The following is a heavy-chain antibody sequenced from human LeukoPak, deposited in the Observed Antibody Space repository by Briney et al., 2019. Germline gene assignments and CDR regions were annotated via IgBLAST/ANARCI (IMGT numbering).Heavy chain of an antibody. J-gene: IGHJ4*02. V-gene: IGHV1-18*01. D-gene: IGHD6-19*01. CDR2: ISAYNGNT. CDR3: ARAEQWLVQPVDY. CDR1: GYTFTSYG. Sequence: GASVKVSCKASGYTFTSYGISWVRQAPGQGLEWMGWISAYNGNTNYAQKLQGRVTMTTDTSTSTAYVELRSLRSDDTAVYYCARAEQWLVQPVDYWGQGTLVTVSS.